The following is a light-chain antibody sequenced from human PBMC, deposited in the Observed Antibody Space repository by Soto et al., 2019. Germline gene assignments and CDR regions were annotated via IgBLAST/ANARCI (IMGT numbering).Light chain of an antibody. V-gene: IGLV2-18*01. CDR3: SLYISGSTYV. Sequence: QSALTQPPSVSGSPGQSVTISCTGTSSDIGSYNRISWYQQPPGTAPKLIMYEVNNRPSGVPDRFSGSKSGSTASLTISGLQAEDEADYYCSLYISGSTYVFGTGTRSPS. CDR2: EVN. CDR1: SSDIGSYNR. J-gene: IGLJ1*01.